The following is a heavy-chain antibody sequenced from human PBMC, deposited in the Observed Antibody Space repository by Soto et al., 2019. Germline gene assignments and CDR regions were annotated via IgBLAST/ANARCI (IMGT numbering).Heavy chain of an antibody. CDR2: IIPIFGTA. CDR1: GGTFSSYA. D-gene: IGHD2-21*01. J-gene: IGHJ6*02. V-gene: IGHV1-69*01. Sequence: QVQLVQSGAEVNKPGSSVKVSCKASGGTFSSYAISWVRQAPGQGLEWMGGIIPIFGTANYAQKFQGRVTITADESRCRAYMELSSLRSEDTAVYYCASPAGLVNAIRGGMAVWGQGTTVIVSS. CDR3: ASPAGLVNAIRGGMAV.